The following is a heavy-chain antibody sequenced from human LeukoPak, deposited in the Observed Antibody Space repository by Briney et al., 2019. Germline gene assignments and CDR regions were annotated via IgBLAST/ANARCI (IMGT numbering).Heavy chain of an antibody. CDR3: ARVTLRGSQHNWFDP. D-gene: IGHD2-2*01. CDR1: GGTFNSHI. V-gene: IGHV1-69*08. CDR2: ITPILGTT. J-gene: IGHJ5*02. Sequence: GSSVKVSCKASGGTFNSHIFSWVRQAPGQGLEWMGRITPILGTTKSAQKFHDRLTITADKATTTVYMELSSLTSEDTAIYYCARVTLRGSQHNWFDPRGPGTLVTVSS.